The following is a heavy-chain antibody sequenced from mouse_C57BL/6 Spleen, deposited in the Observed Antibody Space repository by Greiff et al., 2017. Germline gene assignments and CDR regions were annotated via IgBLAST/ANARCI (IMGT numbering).Heavy chain of an antibody. Sequence: EVNVVESGEGLVKPGGSLKLSCAASGFTFSSYAMSWVRQTPEKRLEWVAYISSGGDYIYYADTVKGRFTISRDNARNTLYLQMSSLKSEDTAMYYCTREDGYGFDYWGQGTTLTVSS. CDR1: GFTFSSYA. CDR2: ISSGGDYI. D-gene: IGHD2-2*01. CDR3: TREDGYGFDY. J-gene: IGHJ2*01. V-gene: IGHV5-9-1*02.